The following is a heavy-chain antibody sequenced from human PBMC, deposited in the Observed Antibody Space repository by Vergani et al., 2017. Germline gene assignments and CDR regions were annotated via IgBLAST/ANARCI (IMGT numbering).Heavy chain of an antibody. CDR1: GFTFSSYA. D-gene: IGHD2-21*02. Sequence: QVQLVESGGGVVQPGRSLRLSCAASGFTFSSYAMHWVRQAPGKGLEWVAVISYDGSNKYYADSVKGRFTIARDNSKNTLYLQMNSLRAEDTAVYYCAGSGGVDRGGPFLVVTAPHYWGQGTLVTVSS. CDR2: ISYDGSNK. V-gene: IGHV3-30-3*01. J-gene: IGHJ4*02. CDR3: AGSGGVDRGGPFLVVTAPHY.